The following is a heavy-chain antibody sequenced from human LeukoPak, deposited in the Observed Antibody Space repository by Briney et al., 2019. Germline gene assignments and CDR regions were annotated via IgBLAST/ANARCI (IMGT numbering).Heavy chain of an antibody. CDR3: ARAIARATGNPRHP. CDR1: GGSISSYY. J-gene: IGHJ5*02. Sequence: KPSETLSLTCTVSGGSISSYYWSWIRQPPGKGLEWIGYIYYSGSTNYNPSLKSRVTISVDTSKNQFSLKLSSVTAADTAVYYCARAIARATGNPRHPWGQGTLVTVSS. D-gene: IGHD1-26*01. V-gene: IGHV4-59*08. CDR2: IYYSGST.